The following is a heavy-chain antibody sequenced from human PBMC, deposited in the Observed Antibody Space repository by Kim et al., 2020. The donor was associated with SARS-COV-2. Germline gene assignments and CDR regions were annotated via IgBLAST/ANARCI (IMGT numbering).Heavy chain of an antibody. CDR1: GGSISSGGYY. CDR3: ARGGNNIVVLPASSVHYYYGMDV. J-gene: IGHJ6*02. Sequence: SETLSLTCTVSGGSISSGGYYDIWIRQHPGEGLEWIGYICYSGSTYYNPSLKSRVTISVDTSKNQFSLKLSSVTAADTAVYYCARGGNNIVVLPASSVHYYYGMDVWGQGTTVTVSS. V-gene: IGHV4-31*03. CDR2: ICYSGST. D-gene: IGHD2-2*01.